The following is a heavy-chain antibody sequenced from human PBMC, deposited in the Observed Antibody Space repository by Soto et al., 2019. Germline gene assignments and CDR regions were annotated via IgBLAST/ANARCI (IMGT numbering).Heavy chain of an antibody. D-gene: IGHD1-26*01. CDR1: GYTFTSYG. CDR2: ISAYNGNT. J-gene: IGHJ5*02. CDR3: ARVVGALGHWFDP. Sequence: QVQLVQSGAEVKKPGASVKVSCKASGYTFTSYGISWVRQAPGQGLELMGRISAYNGNTNYAQKLQGRVTXTXDXXTSTAYMELRSLRSDDTAVYYCARVVGALGHWFDPWGQGTLVTVSS. V-gene: IGHV1-18*01.